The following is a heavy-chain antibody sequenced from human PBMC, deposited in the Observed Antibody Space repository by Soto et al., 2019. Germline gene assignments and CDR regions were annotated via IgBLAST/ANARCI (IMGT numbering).Heavy chain of an antibody. CDR3: ARSLGITMIVVEFDY. J-gene: IGHJ4*02. Sequence: ASVKVSCKAYRYSFTNNCVSWVRQATGQGLEWMGWMNAGSGDTGYAQKLQGRVTMTRDTSTSTAYMELRSLRSDDTAVYYCARSLGITMIVVEFDYWGQGPLVTVSS. D-gene: IGHD3-22*01. V-gene: IGHV1-8*01. CDR1: RYSFTNNC. CDR2: MNAGSGDT.